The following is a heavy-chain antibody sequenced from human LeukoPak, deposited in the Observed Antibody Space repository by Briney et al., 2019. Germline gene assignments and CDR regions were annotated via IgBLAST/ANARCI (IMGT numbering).Heavy chain of an antibody. D-gene: IGHD6-13*01. CDR1: GYSFTSYW. J-gene: IGHJ4*02. V-gene: IGHV5-51*01. Sequence: GESLKISCKGSGYSFTSYWIGWVRQVPGKGLEWMGHIYPGNSDTRYSPLFQGQVTLSVDRSISTAYLHWSGLKASDTAIYYCARFALTSSLDYWGQGTLVTVSS. CDR2: IYPGNSDT. CDR3: ARFALTSSLDY.